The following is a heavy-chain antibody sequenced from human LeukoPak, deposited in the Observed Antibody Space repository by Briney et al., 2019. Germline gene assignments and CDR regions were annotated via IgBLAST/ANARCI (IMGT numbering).Heavy chain of an antibody. CDR3: ARVHSSGWYRD. D-gene: IGHD6-19*01. CDR1: GFTFSSYS. V-gene: IGHV3-21*04. Sequence: GGSLRLSCAASGFTFSSYSMNWVRQAPGKGLEWVSSISSSRSYIYYADSVKGRFTISRDNAKNSLYLQMNSLRAEDTAVYYCARVHSSGWYRDWGQGTLVTVSS. J-gene: IGHJ4*02. CDR2: ISSSRSYI.